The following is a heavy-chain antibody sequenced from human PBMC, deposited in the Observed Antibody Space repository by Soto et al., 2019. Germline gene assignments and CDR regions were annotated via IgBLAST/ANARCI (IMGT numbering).Heavy chain of an antibody. CDR2: IYYSGTT. J-gene: IGHJ5*02. CDR1: SASISSSSYT. D-gene: IGHD3-3*02. Sequence: PSETLSLTCTVSSASISSSSYTWGWIRQPPGKGLEWIGSIYYSGTTYYNPSLNSRVTVSVDTSKNQFSLRLTSVTASDTAIYYCARLGAFYQSLDPRGQGTLDTGSS. CDR3: ARLGAFYQSLDP. V-gene: IGHV4-39*01.